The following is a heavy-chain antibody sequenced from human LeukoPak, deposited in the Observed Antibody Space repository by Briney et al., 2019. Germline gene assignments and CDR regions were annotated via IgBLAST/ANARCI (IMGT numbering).Heavy chain of an antibody. CDR3: VRDGTYYYDSSAYDY. D-gene: IGHD3-22*01. J-gene: IGHJ4*02. V-gene: IGHV4-39*07. Sequence: SETLSLTCTVSGDSISSSSYYWGWIRQPPGKGLEWIASINYSGSTYYNPSLKSLVTISVDTSKNQFFLKLSSVTAADTAVYYCVRDGTYYYDSSAYDYWGQGTLVTVSS. CDR2: INYSGST. CDR1: GDSISSSSYY.